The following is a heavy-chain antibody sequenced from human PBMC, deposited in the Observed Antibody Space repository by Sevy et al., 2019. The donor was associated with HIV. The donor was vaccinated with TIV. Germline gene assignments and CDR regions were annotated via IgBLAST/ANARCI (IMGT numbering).Heavy chain of an antibody. D-gene: IGHD6-19*01. Sequence: GGSRRLSCAVPVSTFRNYGMPWVAQAQGKGLPLVSRINPYENSVTYAESVRGRFTISGDNAKNTLYLQMSSLRADDTAIYYCARAPADYSTGWSADWGQGTLVTVSS. J-gene: IGHJ4*02. CDR3: ARAPADYSTGWSAD. CDR1: VSTFRNYG. CDR2: INPYENSV. V-gene: IGHV3-74*01.